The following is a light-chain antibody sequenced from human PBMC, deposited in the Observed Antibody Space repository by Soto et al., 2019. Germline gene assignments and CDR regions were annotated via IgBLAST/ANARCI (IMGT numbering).Light chain of an antibody. CDR3: QQRSTRPPLS. Sequence: ESVLTQSPATLSLSPGESATLSCRASQSICSYLAWYQQKPGPAPRLLIYDASTRATGISARFSGSGSGTDFTLTITSLEPEDFAVYYCQQRSTRPPLSFGGGSKVDIK. J-gene: IGKJ4*01. CDR2: DAS. V-gene: IGKV3-11*01. CDR1: QSICSY.